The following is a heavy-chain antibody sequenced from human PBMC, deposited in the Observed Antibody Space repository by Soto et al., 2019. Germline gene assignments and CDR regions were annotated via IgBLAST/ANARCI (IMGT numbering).Heavy chain of an antibody. CDR2: INTAGGIT. Sequence: EVQLLESGGGLVQPGGSLRLSCAASGFSFSRYGMSWVRQAPGKGLEGVATINTAGGITYYADSVRGRFTISRDNSKNTLSLQMNSLRAEDTAMYYCAKGIDSSNYATFDYWGQGILVTVSS. D-gene: IGHD4-4*01. CDR3: AKGIDSSNYATFDY. J-gene: IGHJ4*02. V-gene: IGHV3-23*01. CDR1: GFSFSRYG.